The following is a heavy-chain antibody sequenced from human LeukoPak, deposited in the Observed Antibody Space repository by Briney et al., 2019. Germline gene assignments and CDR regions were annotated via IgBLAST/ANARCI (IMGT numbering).Heavy chain of an antibody. CDR1: GYTFTSYD. V-gene: IGHV1-8*01. D-gene: IGHD1-26*01. CDR3: ARGSSTSIVGGAFDI. Sequence: GASVKVSCRASGYTFTSYDINWVRQATGQGLEWMGWMNPNSGNTGYAQKFQGRVTMTRNTSISTAYMELSSPRSEDTAVYYCARGSSTSIVGGAFDIWGQGTMVTVSS. J-gene: IGHJ3*02. CDR2: MNPNSGNT.